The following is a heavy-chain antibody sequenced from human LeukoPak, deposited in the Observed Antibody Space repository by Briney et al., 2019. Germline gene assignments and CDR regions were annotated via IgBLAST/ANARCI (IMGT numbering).Heavy chain of an antibody. CDR3: ARLDSGWWGYYYYYMDV. CDR2: MNPNSGNT. D-gene: IGHD6-19*01. J-gene: IGHJ6*03. V-gene: IGHV1-8*03. CDR1: GYTFTSYD. Sequence: GASVKVSCKASGYTFTSYDINWVRQATGQGLEWMGWMNPNSGNTGYAQKFQGRVTITRNTSISTAYMELSSLRSEDTAVYYCARLDSGWWGYYYYYMDVWGKGTTVTVSS.